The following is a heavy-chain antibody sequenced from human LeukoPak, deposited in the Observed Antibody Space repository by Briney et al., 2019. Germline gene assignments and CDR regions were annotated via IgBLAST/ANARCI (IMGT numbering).Heavy chain of an antibody. CDR2: MNPDGSEK. CDR1: GFTVSSKY. CDR3: ARDRALYDSRRGYYYTEDDY. V-gene: IGHV3-7*01. Sequence: GGSLRLSCAASGFTVSSKYMSWVRQAPGKGLEWVANMNPDGSEKYFLDSVKGRFTISRDNAKSSLYLQMNSLRGDDTAVYYCARDRALYDSRRGYYYTEDDYWGQGTLVTVSS. J-gene: IGHJ4*02. D-gene: IGHD3-22*01.